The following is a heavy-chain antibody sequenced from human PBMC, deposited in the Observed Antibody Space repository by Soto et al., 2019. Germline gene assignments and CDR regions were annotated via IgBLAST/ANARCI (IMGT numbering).Heavy chain of an antibody. J-gene: IGHJ4*02. CDR2: IWYDGSNK. Sequence: QVQLVESGGGVVQPGRSLRLSCAASGFTFSSYGMHWVRQAPGKGLEWVAVIWYDGSNKYYADSVKGRFTISRDNSKNTLYLQMNSLRAEDTDVYYCAIDLYVDTDMDGGEHWVQGTLVTVS. D-gene: IGHD5-18*01. V-gene: IGHV3-33*01. CDR3: AIDLYVDTDMDGGEH. CDR1: GFTFSSYG.